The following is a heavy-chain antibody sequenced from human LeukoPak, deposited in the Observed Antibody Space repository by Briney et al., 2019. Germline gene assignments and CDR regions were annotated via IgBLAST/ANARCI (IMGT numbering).Heavy chain of an antibody. J-gene: IGHJ5*02. CDR1: GGTFLSHT. CDR3: ARVNLRGSNYNLFDP. V-gene: IGHV1-69*08. D-gene: IGHD3-10*01. CDR2: ITPVIKTA. Sequence: ASVKVSRKTSGGTFLSHTFSWVRQAPGKGLAWVGKITPVIKTANYAQALQGRVSIYADKSTTTVYMDLSGLGPDDTAVYYCARVNLRGSNYNLFDPWGRRTRVTVSS.